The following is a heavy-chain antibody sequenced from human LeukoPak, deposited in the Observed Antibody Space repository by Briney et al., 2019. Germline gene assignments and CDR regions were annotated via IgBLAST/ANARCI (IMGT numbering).Heavy chain of an antibody. D-gene: IGHD4/OR15-4a*01. CDR1: GFTFSSHA. CDR2: IASNGDST. J-gene: IGHJ4*02. CDR3: ARTERAYGAYDY. Sequence: GGSLRLSCAASGFTFSSHAMHRVRQAPGKGLEYVSVIASNGDSTYYANSVKGRFTIARDNSKNMLYLQMGSLRAEDMAVYYCARTERAYGAYDYWGQGTLVIVSS. V-gene: IGHV3-64*01.